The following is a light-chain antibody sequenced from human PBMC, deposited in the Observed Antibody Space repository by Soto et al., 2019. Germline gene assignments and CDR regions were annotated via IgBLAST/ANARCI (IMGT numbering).Light chain of an antibody. CDR3: GSDEWT. CDR2: GAS. CDR1: QSIRSPF. J-gene: IGKJ1*01. Sequence: EIVLTQSPATRSLSPGERATLSCRDSQSIRSPFLAWYQQKPGQAPRLFIHGASSRATGIPDRFSGSGSGTDFTLTISRLEPEDFAVYYCGSDEWTFGQGTKVE. V-gene: IGKV3-20*01.